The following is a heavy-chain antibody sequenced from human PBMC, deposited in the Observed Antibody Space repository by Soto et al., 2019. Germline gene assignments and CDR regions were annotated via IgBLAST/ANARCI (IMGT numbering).Heavy chain of an antibody. D-gene: IGHD3-10*01. Sequence: VGSLRLSCAASGFPFNNYAMGWVRQAPGKGLEWVSAITGSGSDTYYLDSVKGRFTISRDNSKNTLFLQVNSLRAEDTAIYYCAKLGSSAWSPHYFFDYWGQGTFVTVSS. J-gene: IGHJ4*02. CDR3: AKLGSSAWSPHYFFDY. V-gene: IGHV3-23*01. CDR2: ITGSGSDT. CDR1: GFPFNNYA.